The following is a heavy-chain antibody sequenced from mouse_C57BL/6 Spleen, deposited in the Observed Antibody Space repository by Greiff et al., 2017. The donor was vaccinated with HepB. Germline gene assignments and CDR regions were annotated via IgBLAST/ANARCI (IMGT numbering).Heavy chain of an antibody. CDR1: GYTFTGYW. CDR3: ASPFSNFWFAY. D-gene: IGHD2-5*01. V-gene: IGHV1-9*01. Sequence: VKLVESGAELMKPGASVKLSCKATGYTFTGYWIEWVKQRPGHGLEWIGEILPGSGSTNYNEKFKGKATFTADTSSNTAYMQLSSLTTEDSAIYYCASPFSNFWFAYWGQGTLVTVSA. J-gene: IGHJ3*01. CDR2: ILPGSGST.